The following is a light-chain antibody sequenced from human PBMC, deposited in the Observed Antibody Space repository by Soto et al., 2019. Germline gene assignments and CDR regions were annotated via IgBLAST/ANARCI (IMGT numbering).Light chain of an antibody. V-gene: IGLV1-44*01. CDR3: AAWDVSLNGFL. Sequence: QSVLTQPPSASGTPGHRVTISCSGSSSNIGTQTVNWYQQLPGTAPKLLIYSNTQRPSGVSARFSGSKSGTSASLAISGLQSEDEADYYCAAWDVSLNGFLFGGGTKLTVL. CDR1: SSNIGTQT. CDR2: SNT. J-gene: IGLJ2*01.